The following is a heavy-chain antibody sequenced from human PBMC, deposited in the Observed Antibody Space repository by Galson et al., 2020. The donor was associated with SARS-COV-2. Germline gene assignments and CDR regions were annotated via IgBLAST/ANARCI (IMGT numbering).Heavy chain of an antibody. CDR3: ARGPGMLTGEAFDI. CDR2: ILGTGGA. D-gene: IGHD3-9*01. CDR1: GGSMSGYY. V-gene: IGHV4-4*07. Sequence: ASETLSLTCTVSGGSMSGYYWTWIRQPAGKGLEWLGRILGTGGANYNPYLKSRLTMSVDSSKNQFSLKLVSVTAADTAVYFCARGPGMLTGEAFDIWGQGTMVAVSS. J-gene: IGHJ3*02.